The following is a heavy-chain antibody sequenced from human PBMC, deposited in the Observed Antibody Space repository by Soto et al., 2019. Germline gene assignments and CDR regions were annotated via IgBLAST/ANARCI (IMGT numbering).Heavy chain of an antibody. CDR1: GGTFSRNT. Sequence: SVKVSCKASGGTFSRNTIAWVRQAPGQGPEWMGRINPKCGKVNYAQTFQGRVTMTANTSMSTAYMELSSLRSEDTAVYYCAREGSYSSGRVDYWGQGTLVTVSS. CDR2: INPKCGKV. V-gene: IGHV1-69*08. D-gene: IGHD6-19*01. CDR3: AREGSYSSGRVDY. J-gene: IGHJ4*02.